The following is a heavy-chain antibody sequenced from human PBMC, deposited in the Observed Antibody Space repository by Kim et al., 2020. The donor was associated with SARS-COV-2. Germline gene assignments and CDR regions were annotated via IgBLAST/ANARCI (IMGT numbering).Heavy chain of an antibody. CDR3: AKTGDGGYDLSYYYYGMDV. Sequence: GGSLRLSCAASGFTFSSYGMHWVRQTPGKGLEWVAVIWYDGSNKYYADSVKGRFTISRDNSKNTLYLQMNSLRAEDTAVYYCAKTGDGGYDLSYYYYGMDVWGQGTTVTVSS. CDR2: IWYDGSNK. D-gene: IGHD5-12*01. V-gene: IGHV3-33*06. CDR1: GFTFSSYG. J-gene: IGHJ6*02.